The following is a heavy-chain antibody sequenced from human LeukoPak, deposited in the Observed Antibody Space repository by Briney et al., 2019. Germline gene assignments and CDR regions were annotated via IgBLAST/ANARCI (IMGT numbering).Heavy chain of an antibody. Sequence: GGSLRLSCAASGFTFNKYGIHWVRQPPGKGLEWVTVISYDGSYRYYTDSVKGRFTISRDSSANTVYLQMNSLRAEDTAVYYCAKSIPDYYGSGSYYSWFDPWGQGTLVTVSS. D-gene: IGHD3-10*01. CDR2: ISYDGSYR. J-gene: IGHJ5*02. CDR1: GFTFNKYG. CDR3: AKSIPDYYGSGSYYSWFDP. V-gene: IGHV3-30*18.